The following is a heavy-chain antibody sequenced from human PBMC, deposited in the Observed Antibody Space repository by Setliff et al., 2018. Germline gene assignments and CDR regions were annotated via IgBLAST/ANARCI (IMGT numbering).Heavy chain of an antibody. V-gene: IGHV3-23*01. D-gene: IGHD3-3*01. CDR1: GFTFSSYS. CDR3: ARAGWGVPGDFWSGSRDPYGMDV. J-gene: IGHJ6*02. Sequence: PGGSLRLSCAASGFTFSSYSMNWVRQAPGKRLEWVSGVSGGGTVKHYAESVKGRFTISRDNSKNTLYLQMNSLRAEDTAVYYCARAGWGVPGDFWSGSRDPYGMDVWGQGTTVTVSS. CDR2: VSGGGTVK.